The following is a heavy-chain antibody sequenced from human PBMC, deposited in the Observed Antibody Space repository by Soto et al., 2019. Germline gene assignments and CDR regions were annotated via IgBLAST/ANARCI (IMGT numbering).Heavy chain of an antibody. J-gene: IGHJ3*02. V-gene: IGHV1-46*01. CDR2: INPNGGST. Sequence: GASVKVSCKASGYTFINCYMHWVRQAPGQGLEWMGIINPNGGSTTYAQKFQGRVTLTRDTSTNTVSMELSSLRSEDTAVYYCAREKWLVRRNDPFDIWGQGPMVTVSS. D-gene: IGHD6-19*01. CDR1: GYTFINCY. CDR3: AREKWLVRRNDPFDI.